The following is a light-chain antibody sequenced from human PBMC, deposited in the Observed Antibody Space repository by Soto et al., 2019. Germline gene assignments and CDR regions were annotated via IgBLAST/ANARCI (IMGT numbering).Light chain of an antibody. CDR1: QYIRHD. Sequence: AIQMTQSPSSLSASVGDRVTITCRASQYIRHDLGWYQQKPGKAPKLLIYTASTLESGVPSRFSGSGSGTDFSLTITSLQPEDFATYYCLQDYTYPWTFGQGTK. J-gene: IGKJ1*01. CDR2: TAS. V-gene: IGKV1-6*01. CDR3: LQDYTYPWT.